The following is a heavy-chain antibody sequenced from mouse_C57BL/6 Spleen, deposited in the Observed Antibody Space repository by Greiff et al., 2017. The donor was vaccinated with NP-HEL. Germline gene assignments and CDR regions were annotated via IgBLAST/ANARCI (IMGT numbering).Heavy chain of an antibody. J-gene: IGHJ2*01. CDR2: INPNNGGT. D-gene: IGHD1-1*01. Sequence: EVQLQQSGPELVKPGASVKMSCKASGYTFTDYNMHWVKQSHGKSLEWIGYINPNNGGTSYNQKFKGKAKLTVNKSSSTAYMELRSLTSEDSAVYYCASHYYYGSRPLFDYWGQGTTLTVSS. V-gene: IGHV1-22*01. CDR3: ASHYYYGSRPLFDY. CDR1: GYTFTDYN.